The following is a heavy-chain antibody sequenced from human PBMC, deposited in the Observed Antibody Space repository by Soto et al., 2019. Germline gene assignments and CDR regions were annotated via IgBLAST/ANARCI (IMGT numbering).Heavy chain of an antibody. V-gene: IGHV3-30-3*01. CDR3: ARGYSYTQPVFDY. J-gene: IGHJ4*02. CDR1: GFTFSNYA. CDR2: ISYDGSNK. Sequence: PGGSLRLSCAASGFTFSNYAMHWVRQAPGKGLEWVAVISYDGSNKCYADSVKGRFTISGDNSKNTLYLQMNSLRAEDTAMYYCARGYSYTQPVFDYWGLGTLVTVSS. D-gene: IGHD5-18*01.